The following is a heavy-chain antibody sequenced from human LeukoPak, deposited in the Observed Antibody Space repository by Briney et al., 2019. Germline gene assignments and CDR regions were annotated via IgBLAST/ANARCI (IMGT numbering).Heavy chain of an antibody. J-gene: IGHJ5*02. D-gene: IGHD6-19*01. V-gene: IGHV4-59*01. CDR3: ARDNGAGLNWFDP. CDR1: GGSISSYY. Sequence: SETLSLTCTVSGGSISSYYWSWIRQPPGKGLEWIGYIYYSGSTNYNPSLKSRVTISVDTSKNQFSLKLSSVTAADTAVYYCARDNGAGLNWFDPWGQGTLVTVSS. CDR2: IYYSGST.